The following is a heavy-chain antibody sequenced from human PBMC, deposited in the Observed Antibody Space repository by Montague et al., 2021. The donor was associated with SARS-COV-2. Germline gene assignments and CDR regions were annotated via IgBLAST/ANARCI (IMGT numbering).Heavy chain of an antibody. V-gene: IGHV4-61*02. Sequence: TLSLTCTVSGGSISRGYYYWSWIRLPAGKGLEWIGRIYRSGSPNYNPSLESRVVLSVDTSRNQLSMKMSSVTAADTAMYYCARGVDTGVVTVTGGFDSWGQGTLAIASS. CDR2: IYRSGSP. J-gene: IGHJ4*02. CDR3: ARGVDTGVVTVTGGFDS. CDR1: GGSISRGYYY. D-gene: IGHD5-18*01.